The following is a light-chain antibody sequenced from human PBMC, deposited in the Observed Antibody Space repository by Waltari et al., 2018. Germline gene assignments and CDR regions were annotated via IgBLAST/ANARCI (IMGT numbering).Light chain of an antibody. J-gene: IGLJ1*01. CDR3: CSFAGSYTYV. CDR1: SRDVGGYDY. V-gene: IGLV2-11*01. CDR2: DVN. Sequence: QSALTQPRSVSGSPGQSVTISCAGTSRDVGGYDYVSWFQQHPGKVPKLLIYDVNERPPDVPDRFSGSKSANTASLTISGLQTEDEADYYCCSFAGSYTYVFGSGTRVTVL.